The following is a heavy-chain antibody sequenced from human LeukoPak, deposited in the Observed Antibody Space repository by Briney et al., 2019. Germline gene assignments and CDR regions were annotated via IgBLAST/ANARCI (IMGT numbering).Heavy chain of an antibody. D-gene: IGHD1-20*01. CDR1: GGTFSSYA. CDR3: ARNGVKYNWNDGGFDY. J-gene: IGHJ4*02. V-gene: IGHV1-69*13. CDR2: IIPIFGTA. Sequence: ASVKVSCKASGGTFSSYAISWVRQAPGQGLEWMGGIIPIFGTANYAQKFQGRVTITADESTSTAYMELSSLRSEDTAVYYCARNGVKYNWNDGGFDYWGQGTLVTVSS.